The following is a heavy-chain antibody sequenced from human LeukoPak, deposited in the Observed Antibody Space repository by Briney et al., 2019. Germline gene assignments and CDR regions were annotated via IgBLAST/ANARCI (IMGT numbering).Heavy chain of an antibody. CDR1: GGTFSTYA. V-gene: IGHV1-69*04. J-gene: IGHJ5*02. CDR2: IIPILGLA. CDR3: ARDQYVTGTTYWFDP. D-gene: IGHD1-14*01. Sequence: SVKVSCKASGGTFSTYAVSWVRQAPGQGLEWVGRIIPILGLADFAQRFRGRVSITADKSTTTAYMELSSLRSEDTAVYYCARDQYVTGTTYWFDPWGQGTLVTVSS.